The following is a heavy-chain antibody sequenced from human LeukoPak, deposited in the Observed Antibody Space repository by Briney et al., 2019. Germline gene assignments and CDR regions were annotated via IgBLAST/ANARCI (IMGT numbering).Heavy chain of an antibody. CDR1: GGTFSSYA. J-gene: IGHJ6*03. Sequence: SVKVSCKASGGTFSSYAISWVRQAPGQGLEWMGGIIPIFGTANYAQKFQGRVTITADESTSTAYMELSSLRSEDTAVYYCARVINDYYYYYYMDVWGKGTTVTISS. V-gene: IGHV1-69*13. CDR2: IIPIFGTA. CDR3: ARVINDYYYYYYMDV. D-gene: IGHD3-10*01.